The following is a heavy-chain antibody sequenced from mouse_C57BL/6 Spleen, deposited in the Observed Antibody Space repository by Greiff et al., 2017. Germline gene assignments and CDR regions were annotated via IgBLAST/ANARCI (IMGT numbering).Heavy chain of an antibody. CDR2: FYPGSGSI. Sequence: VQLQQSGAELVKPGASVKLSCKASGYTFTEYPIHWVKQRSGQGLEWIGWFYPGSGSIKYNEKFKDKATLTADKSSSTVYLELSRLTSADSAVYFCASHALRLRLGYYYAMVYWGQGASCTLSS. CDR3: ASHALRLRLGYYYAMVY. D-gene: IGHD2-4*01. CDR1: GYTFTEYP. V-gene: IGHV1-62-2*01. J-gene: IGHJ4*01.